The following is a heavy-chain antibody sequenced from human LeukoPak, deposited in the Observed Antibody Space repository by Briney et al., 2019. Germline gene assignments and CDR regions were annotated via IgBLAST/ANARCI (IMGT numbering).Heavy chain of an antibody. V-gene: IGHV3-49*03. Sequence: GGSLRLSCTASGFAFRDYNINWFRQAPGRGLEWVGFIRSKADGGTTEYAASVKGRFTISRDDSKNVAYLQINNLRAEDTALYYCARDDRPYGHDFDYWGQGTLVTVSS. CDR3: ARDDRPYGHDFDY. CDR1: GFAFRDYN. CDR2: IRSKADGGTT. D-gene: IGHD4-17*01. J-gene: IGHJ4*02.